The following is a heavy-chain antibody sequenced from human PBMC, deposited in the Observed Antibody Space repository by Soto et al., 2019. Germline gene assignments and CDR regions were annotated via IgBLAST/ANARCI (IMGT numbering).Heavy chain of an antibody. V-gene: IGHV4-30-4*01. D-gene: IGHD2-15*01. J-gene: IGHJ6*02. CDR1: GGSISSGDYY. Sequence: SETLSLTCTVSGGSISSGDYYWSWIRQPPGKGLEWIGYIYYSGSTYYNPSLKSRVTISVDTSKNQFSLKLSSVTAADTAVYYCARTGYCSGGSCYLYYGMDVWGQGTTVTVSS. CDR3: ARTGYCSGGSCYLYYGMDV. CDR2: IYYSGST.